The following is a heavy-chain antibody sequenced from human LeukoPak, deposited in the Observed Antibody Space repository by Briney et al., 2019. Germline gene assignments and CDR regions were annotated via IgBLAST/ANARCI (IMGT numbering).Heavy chain of an antibody. CDR1: RYTFTGYY. V-gene: IGHV1-2*02. D-gene: IGHD5-24*01. J-gene: IGHJ4*02. CDR2: INPNSGGT. CDR3: ARSTPVEMATIKGVLFDY. Sequence: ASVKVSCKASRYTFTGYYMHWVRQAPGQGLEWMGWINPNSGGTNYAQKFQGRVTMTRDTSISTAYMELSRLRSDDTAVYYCARSTPVEMATIKGVLFDYWGQGTLVTVSS.